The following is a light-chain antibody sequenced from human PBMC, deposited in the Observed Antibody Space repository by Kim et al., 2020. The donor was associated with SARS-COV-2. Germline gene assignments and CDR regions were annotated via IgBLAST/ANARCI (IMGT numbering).Light chain of an antibody. J-gene: IGLJ3*02. V-gene: IGLV3-21*04. CDR3: QVWDRSSVLLV. CDR1: NMGNKS. Sequence: SYELTQPPSVSVAPGKTARITCGGNNMGNKSVHWYQQKTGQAPVLVIYYDSDRPSGIPERFSGSNSGNTATLTISRVEAGDEADYYCQVWDRSSVLLVFG. CDR2: YDS.